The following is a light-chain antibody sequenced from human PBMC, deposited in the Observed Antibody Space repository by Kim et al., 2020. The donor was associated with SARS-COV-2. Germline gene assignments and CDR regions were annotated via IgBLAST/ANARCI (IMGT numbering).Light chain of an antibody. Sequence: VSPGQTAIITCSGDKLGDKYACWYQQKPGQSPVLVIYQDSKRPSGIPERFSGSNSGNTATLTISGTQAMDEADYYCQAWDTSTHWVFGGGTQLTVL. CDR1: KLGDKY. CDR2: QDS. J-gene: IGLJ3*02. CDR3: QAWDTSTHWV. V-gene: IGLV3-1*01.